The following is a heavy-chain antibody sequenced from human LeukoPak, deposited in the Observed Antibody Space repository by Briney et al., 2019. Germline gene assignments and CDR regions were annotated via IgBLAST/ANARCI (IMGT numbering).Heavy chain of an antibody. V-gene: IGHV3-30*18. CDR1: GFTFSSYG. J-gene: IGHJ4*02. Sequence: GGSLRLSCAASGFTFSSYGMHWVRQAPGKGLEWVAVISYDGSNKYYADSVKGRFTISRDSSKNTLYLQMNSLRAEDTAVYYCAKGGGSGWYSDYWGQGTLVTVSS. CDR2: ISYDGSNK. D-gene: IGHD6-19*01. CDR3: AKGGGSGWYSDY.